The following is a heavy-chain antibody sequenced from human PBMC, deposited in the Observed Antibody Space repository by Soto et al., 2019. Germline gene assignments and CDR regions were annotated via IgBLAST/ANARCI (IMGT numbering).Heavy chain of an antibody. D-gene: IGHD3-22*01. CDR2: IIPILGIA. J-gene: IGHJ1*01. CDR1: GGTFSSYT. V-gene: IGHV1-69*02. CDR3: ARGGRSSGYSHG. Sequence: QVQLVQSGAEVKKPGSSVKVSCKASGGTFSSYTISWVRQAPGQGLEWMGRIIPILGIANYAQKFQGRVTITADKSTSTAYMELSSLRSEDTAVYYCARGGRSSGYSHGWGQGTLVTVSS.